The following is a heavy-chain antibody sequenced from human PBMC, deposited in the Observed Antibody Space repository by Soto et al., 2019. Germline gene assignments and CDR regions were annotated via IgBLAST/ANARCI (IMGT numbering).Heavy chain of an antibody. D-gene: IGHD6-19*01. CDR3: ARDPIAVAGYYYFYGMDV. CDR1: GFTFSSYA. CDR2: ISYDGSNK. V-gene: IGHV3-30-3*01. J-gene: IGHJ6*01. Sequence: QVQLVESGGGVVQPGRSLRLSCAASGFTFSSYAMHWVRQAPGKGLEWVAVISYDGSNKYYADSVKGRFTISRDNSKNTLYLQMNSLRAEDTAVYYCARDPIAVAGYYYFYGMDVWGQGTTVTVYS.